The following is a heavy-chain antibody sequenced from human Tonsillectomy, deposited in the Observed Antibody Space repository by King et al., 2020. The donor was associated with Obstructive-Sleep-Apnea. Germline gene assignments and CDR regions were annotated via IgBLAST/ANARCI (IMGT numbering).Heavy chain of an antibody. D-gene: IGHD6-13*01. Sequence: QLQESGPGLVKPSETLSLTCTVSGGSISSYYWSWIRQPPGKGLEWIGYIYYSGSTNYNPSLKSRVTISVDTSKNQFSLKLSSVTAADTAVYYCAGLPGIAAAGRYYYGMDVWGQGTTVTVSS. V-gene: IGHV4-59*08. J-gene: IGHJ6*02. CDR3: AGLPGIAAAGRYYYGMDV. CDR1: GGSISSYY. CDR2: IYYSGST.